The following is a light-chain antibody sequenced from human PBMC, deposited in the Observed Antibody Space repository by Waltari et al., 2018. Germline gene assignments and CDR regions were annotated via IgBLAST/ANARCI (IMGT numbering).Light chain of an antibody. J-gene: IGKJ1*01. V-gene: IGKV4-1*01. CDR1: QSLLYTSNTTNY. Sequence: DVVMTQSPDSLAVSLGERATINCKSSQSLLYTSNTTNYLAWYQQKPGQPPKILIYWASIRESGVPDRFSGSGSGTDFTLTISGLQAEDVSSYFCLQYLHTPRTFGQGTKVEIK. CDR3: LQYLHTPRT. CDR2: WAS.